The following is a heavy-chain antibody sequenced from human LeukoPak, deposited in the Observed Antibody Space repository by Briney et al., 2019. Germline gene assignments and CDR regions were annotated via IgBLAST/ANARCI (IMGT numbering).Heavy chain of an antibody. Sequence: GGSLRLSCAASGFTFSSYWMHWVRQAPRKGLVWVSRINGDGSSTSYADSVKGRFTISRDNAKNMLYLQMNSLGADDTAVYYCGRVFGVVARAFDIWGQGTMVTVSS. J-gene: IGHJ3*02. V-gene: IGHV3-74*01. D-gene: IGHD2-15*01. CDR1: GFTFSSYW. CDR2: INGDGSST. CDR3: GRVFGVVARAFDI.